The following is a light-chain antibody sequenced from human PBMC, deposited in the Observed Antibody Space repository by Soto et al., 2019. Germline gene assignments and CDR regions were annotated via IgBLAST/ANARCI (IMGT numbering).Light chain of an antibody. V-gene: IGLV2-14*01. Sequence: QPVLTQPASVSGAPGQSITISCTGTSCDVGGYNYVSWYQQHPGKAPKLMIYEDSNRPSGVSNRFSGSKSGNTASLTISGLQAEDEADYYCSSYTNSSTIVVFGGGTKLTVL. CDR1: SCDVGGYNY. CDR2: EDS. CDR3: SSYTNSSTIVV. J-gene: IGLJ2*01.